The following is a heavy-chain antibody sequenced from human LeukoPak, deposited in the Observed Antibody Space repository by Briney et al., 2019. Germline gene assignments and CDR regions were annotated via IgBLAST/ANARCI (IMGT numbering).Heavy chain of an antibody. D-gene: IGHD1-14*01. Sequence: PSETLSLTCTVSGDSISSTDYHWDWIRQPPGKALEWIGDINYRGGTYYKSSLKSRVTMSLDTSKNQLYLRLNSVTAADTGVYYCARHIRANNWFDPWGQGTLVTVSS. CDR1: GDSISSTDYH. CDR3: ARHIRANNWFDP. J-gene: IGHJ5*02. CDR2: INYRGGT. V-gene: IGHV4-39*01.